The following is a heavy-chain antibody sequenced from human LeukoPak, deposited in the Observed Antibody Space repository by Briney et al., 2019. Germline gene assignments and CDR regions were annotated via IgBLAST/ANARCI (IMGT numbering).Heavy chain of an antibody. CDR1: GGTFSSYA. CDR3: ARVGQQLAGGPYDY. Sequence: SVKLSCKASGGTFSSYAISWVRQAPGQGLEWMGGVITIFGTANYAQKFQGRVRFTVDKSTSTDYMELSSLRSEDAAVYFCARVGQQLAGGPYDYWGQVTLVTVSS. V-gene: IGHV1-69*06. CDR2: VITIFGTA. D-gene: IGHD6-13*01. J-gene: IGHJ4*02.